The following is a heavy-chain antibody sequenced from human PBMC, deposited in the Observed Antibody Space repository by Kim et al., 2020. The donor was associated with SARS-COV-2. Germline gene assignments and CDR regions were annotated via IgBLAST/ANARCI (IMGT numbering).Heavy chain of an antibody. V-gene: IGHV3-33*01. CDR3: ARDAYYDFWSGPGHYMDG. J-gene: IGHJ6*03. D-gene: IGHD3-3*01. Sequence: GGSLRLSCAASGFTFSSYGMHWVRQAPGKGLEWVAVIWYDGSNKYYADSVKGRFTISRDNSKNTLYLQMNSLRAEDMAVYYCARDAYYDFWSGPGHYMDGWGKGTTVTVSS. CDR2: IWYDGSNK. CDR1: GFTFSSYG.